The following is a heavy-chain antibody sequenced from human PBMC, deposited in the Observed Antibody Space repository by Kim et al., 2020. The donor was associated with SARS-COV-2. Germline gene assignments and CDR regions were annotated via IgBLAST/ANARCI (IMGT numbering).Heavy chain of an antibody. CDR3: AHTGLMVNPTFDY. D-gene: IGHD2-8*01. Sequence: YSQSLKGRLTITKDTSKNQVVLTMTNMDPVDTATYYCAHTGLMVNPTFDYWGQGTLVTVSS. J-gene: IGHJ4*02. V-gene: IGHV2-5*01.